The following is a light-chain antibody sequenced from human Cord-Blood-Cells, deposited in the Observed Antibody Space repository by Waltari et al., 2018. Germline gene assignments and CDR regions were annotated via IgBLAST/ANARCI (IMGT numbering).Light chain of an antibody. CDR1: QSVSSN. J-gene: IGKJ1*01. Sequence: DIVMTQSPATLSVSQGERATLSCRASQSVSSNLAWYQQKPGQAPRLLIYGASTRATGIPARFSGSGSGTEFTLTISSLQSEDFAVYYCQQYNNWPPWTFGQGTKVEIK. V-gene: IGKV3-15*01. CDR3: QQYNNWPPWT. CDR2: GAS.